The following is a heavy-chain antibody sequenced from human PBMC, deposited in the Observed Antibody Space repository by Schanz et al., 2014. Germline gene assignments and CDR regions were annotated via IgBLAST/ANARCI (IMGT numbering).Heavy chain of an antibody. V-gene: IGHV4-4*07. CDR1: GGSMSSFY. D-gene: IGHD3-22*01. J-gene: IGHJ4*02. CDR2: ISTSGST. CDR3: ATWRGDDSGGHGQFDY. Sequence: QVQLQESGPGLVKPSETLSLTCTVSGGSMSSFYWNWIRQPAGKGLEWIGRISTSGSTNYNPSLRSRVSMSIGTSKTHFSLRLSSLTAADTAVYYCATWRGDDSGGHGQFDYWGQGTLVTVSS.